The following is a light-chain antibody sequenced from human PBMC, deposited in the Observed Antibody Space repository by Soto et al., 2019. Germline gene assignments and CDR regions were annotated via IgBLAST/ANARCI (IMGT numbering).Light chain of an antibody. V-gene: IGKV1-9*01. Sequence: DIQLTQSPSFLSASVGDRVTITCRASQGISSYLAWYQQRPGKAPKLLIYDALTLQSGVPSRFSGSGSGTEFTLTISSLQPEDFATYYCQQLNSYPITFGQGTRLEIK. CDR2: DAL. CDR3: QQLNSYPIT. CDR1: QGISSY. J-gene: IGKJ5*01.